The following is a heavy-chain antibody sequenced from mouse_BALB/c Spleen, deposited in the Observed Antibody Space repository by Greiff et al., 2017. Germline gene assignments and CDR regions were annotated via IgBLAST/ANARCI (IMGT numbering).Heavy chain of an antibody. Sequence: VQLQQSGAELVRPGTSVKISCKASGYTFTNYWLGWVKQRPGHGLEWIGDIYPGGGYTNYNEKFKGKATLTADTSSSTAYMQLSSLTSEDSAVYFCASAYYDYDADYYAMDYWGQGTSVTVSS. CDR3: ASAYYDYDADYYAMDY. J-gene: IGHJ4*01. CDR1: GYTFTNYW. D-gene: IGHD2-4*01. CDR2: IYPGGGYT. V-gene: IGHV1-63*02.